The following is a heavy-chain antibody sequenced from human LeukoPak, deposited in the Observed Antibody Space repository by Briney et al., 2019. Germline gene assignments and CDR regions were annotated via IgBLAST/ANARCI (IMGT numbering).Heavy chain of an antibody. Sequence: GGSLRLSCAASGFTFSSYAMHWVRQAPGKGLEWVAVISYDGSNKYYADSVKGRFIISRDNSKNMLYLQMNSLRAEDTAVYYCATSGVYCSSTSCLGGAFDIWGQGTMVTVSS. V-gene: IGHV3-30-3*01. CDR2: ISYDGSNK. CDR3: ATSGVYCSSTSCLGGAFDI. CDR1: GFTFSSYA. J-gene: IGHJ3*02. D-gene: IGHD2-2*01.